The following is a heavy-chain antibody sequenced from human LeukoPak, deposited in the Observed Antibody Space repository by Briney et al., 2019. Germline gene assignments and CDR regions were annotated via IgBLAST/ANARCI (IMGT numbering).Heavy chain of an antibody. CDR2: IRCKAYGGTT. V-gene: IGHV3-49*03. CDR1: GFTFGDYA. CDR3: TRVGLRFLEWLPYYCDF. Sequence: GGSLRLSCTASGFTFGDYAMSWFRQAPGKGLEWVGFIRCKAYGGTTEYAASVKGRFTISRDDSKSIAYLQMNSLKTEDTAVYYCTRVGLRFLEWLPYYCDFWGQGTLVTVSS. D-gene: IGHD3-3*01. J-gene: IGHJ4*02.